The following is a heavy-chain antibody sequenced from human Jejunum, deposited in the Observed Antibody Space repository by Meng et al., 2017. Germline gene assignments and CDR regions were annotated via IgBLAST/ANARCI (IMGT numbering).Heavy chain of an antibody. CDR2: VFYTGST. J-gene: IGHJ4*02. V-gene: IGHV4-61*01. CDR1: GVSVTSGHYY. D-gene: IGHD3-16*01. CDR3: ARGGWDFEY. Sequence: QGRLQESGPGLVRPSETLSLTCTVSGVSVTSGHYYWSWVRQPPGQGLEWIGHVFYTGSTNYSPSFKSRVTISVHTSMNQFSLKLNSVTAADTAVYYCARGGWDFEYWGQGILVTVSS.